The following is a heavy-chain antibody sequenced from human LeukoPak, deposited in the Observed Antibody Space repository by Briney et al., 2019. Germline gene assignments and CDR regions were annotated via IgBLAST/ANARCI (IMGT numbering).Heavy chain of an antibody. CDR3: TRVGYIDEGIDY. CDR1: GFTFSSYS. V-gene: IGHV3-21*01. J-gene: IGHJ4*02. CDR2: ISSSSSSI. Sequence: GGSLRLSCAASGFTFSSYSMNWVRQAPGKGLEWVSSISSSSSSIYYADSVKGRFTISRDNAKKSLYLQMNSLRAEDTAIYYCTRVGYIDEGIDYWGQGTLVTVSS. D-gene: IGHD5-24*01.